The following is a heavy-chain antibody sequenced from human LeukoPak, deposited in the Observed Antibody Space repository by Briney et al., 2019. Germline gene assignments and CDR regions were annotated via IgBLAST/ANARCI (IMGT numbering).Heavy chain of an antibody. CDR1: GYTFTSSG. J-gene: IGHJ4*02. Sequence: ASVKVSCKASGYTFTSSGISWVRQAPGQGLERMGWISAYNGNTNYAQKFQGRVTMTRDTSISTAYMELSRLRSDDTAVYYCARDSKYYYDSSGYEIDYWGQGTLVTVSS. D-gene: IGHD3-22*01. CDR3: ARDSKYYYDSSGYEIDY. V-gene: IGHV1-18*01. CDR2: ISAYNGNT.